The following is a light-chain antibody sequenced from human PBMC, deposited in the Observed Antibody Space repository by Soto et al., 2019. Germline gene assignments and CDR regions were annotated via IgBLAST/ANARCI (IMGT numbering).Light chain of an antibody. CDR2: KAS. CDR1: QSIGDW. Sequence: DIQMTQSPSTLSASVGDRVTITCRASQSIGDWLAWFQQKPGKAPKLLIYKASSLESGVPSRFSGSGSGTEFTLTISSLQPDDSATYYCQQYDSYSIIFGQGTRLEIK. V-gene: IGKV1-5*03. J-gene: IGKJ5*01. CDR3: QQYDSYSII.